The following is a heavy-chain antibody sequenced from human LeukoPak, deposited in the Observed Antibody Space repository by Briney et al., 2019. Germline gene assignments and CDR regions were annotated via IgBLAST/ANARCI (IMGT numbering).Heavy chain of an antibody. J-gene: IGHJ4*02. CDR3: AREDMLAPLDY. CDR1: GFTFSSYA. D-gene: IGHD2-8*01. V-gene: IGHV3-30*04. CDR2: ISYDGSNK. Sequence: GGSLRLSCAASGFTFSSYAMHWVRQAPGKGLEWVAVISYDGSNKYYADSVKGRFTISRDNSKNTLYLQMNSLRAEDTAMYYCAREDMLAPLDYWGQGTLVTVSS.